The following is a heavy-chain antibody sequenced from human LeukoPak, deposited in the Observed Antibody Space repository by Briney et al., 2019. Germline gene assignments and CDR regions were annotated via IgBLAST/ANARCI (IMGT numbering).Heavy chain of an antibody. CDR1: GDSVSSNSAT. CDR2: TYYRSKWYN. J-gene: IGHJ4*02. Sequence: SQTLSLTCAISGDSVSSNSATWTWIRQSPSRGLEWLGRTYYRSKWYNEYAESVKSRITISPDTSKNQFSLQLNSVTPEDTAVYYCARGSSSSSWHFDYWGQGTLVTVSS. CDR3: ARGSSSSSWHFDY. D-gene: IGHD6-13*01. V-gene: IGHV6-1*01.